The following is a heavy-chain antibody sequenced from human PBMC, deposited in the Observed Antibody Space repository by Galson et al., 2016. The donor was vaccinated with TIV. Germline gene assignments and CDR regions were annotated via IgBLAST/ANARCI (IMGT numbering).Heavy chain of an antibody. CDR3: ARANYYHSSGYFPYFDY. Sequence: SETLSLTCSVSGGSITSYYWNWVRQPPGKGLEWIGYIYHSGTTNYNPSLENRVTISLDTSKNQFSLKLTSVTAADTAVYYCARANYYHSSGYFPYFDYWDQGTLVTVSS. V-gene: IGHV4-59*01. CDR1: GGSITSYY. D-gene: IGHD3-22*01. CDR2: IYHSGTT. J-gene: IGHJ4*02.